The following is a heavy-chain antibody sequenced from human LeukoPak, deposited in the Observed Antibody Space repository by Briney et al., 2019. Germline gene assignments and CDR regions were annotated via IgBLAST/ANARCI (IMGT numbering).Heavy chain of an antibody. V-gene: IGHV1-18*01. J-gene: IGHJ4*02. Sequence: ASVKVSCKASGNTFTSYAMHGVRQAPGQGLEWMGWISAYNGNTNYAQKLQGRVTMTTDTSTSTAYMELRSLRSDDTAVYYCARYSSSSHFDYWGQGTLVTVSS. CDR1: GNTFTSYA. CDR2: ISAYNGNT. CDR3: ARYSSSSHFDY. D-gene: IGHD6-6*01.